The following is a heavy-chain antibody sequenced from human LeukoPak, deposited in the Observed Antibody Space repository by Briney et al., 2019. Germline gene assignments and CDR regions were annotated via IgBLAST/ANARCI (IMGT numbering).Heavy chain of an antibody. J-gene: IGHJ4*02. CDR2: VIPIFGTA. CDR3: ARSRRAYYYDSSGYSIVDY. CDR1: GGTFSSYA. V-gene: IGHV1-69*13. Sequence: VASVKVSCKASGGTFSSYAISWVRQAPGQGLEWMGGVIPIFGTANYAQKFQGRVTITADESTSTAYMELSSLRSEDTAVYYCARSRRAYYYDSSGYSIVDYWGQGTLVTVSS. D-gene: IGHD3-22*01.